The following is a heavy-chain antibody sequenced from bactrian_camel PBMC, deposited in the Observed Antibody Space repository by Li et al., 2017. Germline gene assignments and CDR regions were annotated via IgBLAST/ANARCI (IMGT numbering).Heavy chain of an antibody. J-gene: IGHJ4*01. CDR1: EYTYNSYC. CDR2: IGIDGTT. V-gene: IGHV3S63*01. Sequence: VQLVESGGGSVQAGGSLTLSCVATEYTYNSYCMAWFRQSPHTSWLERERVARIGIDGTTTYADSVKGRFTISRDNAKKSLSLQMTSLKPEDSAMYYCAADVSLSCGTDYDVPGWYWGQGTQVT. CDR3: AADVSLSCGTDYDVPGWY. D-gene: IGHD2*01.